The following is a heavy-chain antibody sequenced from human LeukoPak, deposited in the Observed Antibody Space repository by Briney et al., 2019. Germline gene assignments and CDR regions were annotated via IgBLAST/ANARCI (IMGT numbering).Heavy chain of an antibody. J-gene: IGHJ4*01. D-gene: IGHD1-14*01. CDR1: GFTFSSYD. Sequence: PGGSLRLSCAASGFTFSSYDMHWVRQAPGKGREWVAVIWYDGSKTYYAESVKGRFTISRDNSKNTLYLQMSSLRADDTAVDYCARYNTWRSDYWGQGTLVTVSS. CDR3: ARYNTWRSDY. V-gene: IGHV3-33*01. CDR2: IWYDGSKT.